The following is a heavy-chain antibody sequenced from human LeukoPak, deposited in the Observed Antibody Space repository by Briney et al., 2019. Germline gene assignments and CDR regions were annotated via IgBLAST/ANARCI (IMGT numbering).Heavy chain of an antibody. J-gene: IGHJ4*02. V-gene: IGHV4-59*01. D-gene: IGHD3-10*01. CDR1: GGSISSYY. CDR3: ARDSRYGSGSYYH. Sequence: SETLSLTCTVSGGSISSYYWSWIRQPPGKGLEWIGYIYYSGNTNYNPSLKSRLTISVDTSKNQFSLKLSSVTAADTAVYYCARDSRYGSGSYYHWGQGTLVTVSS. CDR2: IYYSGNT.